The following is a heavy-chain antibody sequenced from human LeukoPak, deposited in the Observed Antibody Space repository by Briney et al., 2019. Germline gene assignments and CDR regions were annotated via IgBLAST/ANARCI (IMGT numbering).Heavy chain of an antibody. Sequence: SETLSLTCTVSGGSISSYYWSWIRQPPGKGLEWIGYIYNSGNTNYNPSLKSRVTISVDTSKNQFSLKLSSVTAADTAVYYCARVGSSGPHNWFDSWGQGTLVTVSS. CDR1: GGSISSYY. J-gene: IGHJ5*01. CDR3: ARVGSSGPHNWFDS. V-gene: IGHV4-59*01. CDR2: IYNSGNT. D-gene: IGHD3-22*01.